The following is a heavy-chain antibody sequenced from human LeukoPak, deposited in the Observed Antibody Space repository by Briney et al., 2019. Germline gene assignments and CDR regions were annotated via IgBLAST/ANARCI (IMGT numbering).Heavy chain of an antibody. CDR2: IYHSGST. CDR3: ARASMEMATAFDY. CDR1: GGSISSGGYS. D-gene: IGHD5-24*01. J-gene: IGHJ4*02. Sequence: NSSETLSLTCAVSGGSISSGGYSWSWIRQPPGKGLEWIGYIYHSGSTYYNPSLKSRVTISVDRSKNQFSLKLSSVTAADTAVYYCARASMEMATAFDYWGQGTLVTVSS. V-gene: IGHV4-30-2*01.